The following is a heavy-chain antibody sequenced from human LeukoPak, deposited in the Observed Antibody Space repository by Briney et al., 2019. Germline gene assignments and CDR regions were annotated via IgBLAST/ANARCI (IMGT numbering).Heavy chain of an antibody. V-gene: IGHV3-11*01. Sequence: GGSLRLSCAASGFTFSDYYMSWIRQAPGKGLEWVSYISSSGSTIYYADSVKGRFTISRDNAKNSLYLQMNSLRAEDMAVYYCARKAVAHDAFDIWGQGTMVTVSS. CDR3: ARKAVAHDAFDI. D-gene: IGHD6-19*01. CDR1: GFTFSDYY. CDR2: ISSSGSTI. J-gene: IGHJ3*02.